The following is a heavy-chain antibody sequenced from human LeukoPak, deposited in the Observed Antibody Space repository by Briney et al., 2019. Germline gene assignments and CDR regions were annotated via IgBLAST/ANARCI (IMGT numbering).Heavy chain of an antibody. CDR3: ARDGANYYGSGSYHDY. D-gene: IGHD3-10*01. Sequence: GGSLRLSCAASGFTFSSYAMHWVRQAPGKGLEWVAVISYDGSNKYYADSVKGRFTISRDNSKNTLYLQMNSLRAEDTAVYYCARDGANYYGSGSYHDYWGQGTLVTVSS. V-gene: IGHV3-30*04. CDR1: GFTFSSYA. CDR2: ISYDGSNK. J-gene: IGHJ4*02.